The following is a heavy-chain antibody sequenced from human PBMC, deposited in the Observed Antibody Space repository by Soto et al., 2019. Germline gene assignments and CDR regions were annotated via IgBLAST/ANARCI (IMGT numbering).Heavy chain of an antibody. CDR1: GFTFDDYG. J-gene: IGHJ5*02. V-gene: IGHV3-20*01. CDR2: INWNGGST. CDR3: ARVRVGIAAPYNWFDP. D-gene: IGHD6-13*01. Sequence: GGSLRLSCAASGFTFDDYGMSWVRQAPGKGLEWVSGINWNGGSTGYADSVKGRFTSSRDNAKNSLYLQMNSLRAEDTALYHCARVRVGIAAPYNWFDPWGQGTLVTVSS.